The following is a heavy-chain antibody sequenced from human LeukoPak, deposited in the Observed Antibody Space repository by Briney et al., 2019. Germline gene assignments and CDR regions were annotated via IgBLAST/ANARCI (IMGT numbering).Heavy chain of an antibody. D-gene: IGHD1-20*01. CDR1: GFTFSSYA. V-gene: IGHV3-23*01. J-gene: IGHJ4*02. CDR2: ISGSGGST. CDR3: AKLYNWNSFDY. Sequence: GGSLGLSCAASGFTFSSYAMSWVRQAPGKGLEWVSTISGSGGSTYYADSVKGRFTISRDNSKNTLYLQMNSLRAEDTAVYYCAKLYNWNSFDYWGQGTLVTVSS.